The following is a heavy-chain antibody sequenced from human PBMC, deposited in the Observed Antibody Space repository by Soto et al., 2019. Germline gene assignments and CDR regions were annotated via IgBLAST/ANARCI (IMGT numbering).Heavy chain of an antibody. CDR1: DGSISSSSYY. V-gene: IGHV4-39*01. Sequence: SETLSLTCTVSDGSISSSSYYWGWIRQPPGKGLEWIGSLDYSGSIYYNSSLKSRVTISVDTSKNQFSLKLSSVTAADTAVYYCARQGAYAMDVWGQGTTVTVSS. CDR2: LDYSGSI. CDR3: ARQGAYAMDV. J-gene: IGHJ6*02.